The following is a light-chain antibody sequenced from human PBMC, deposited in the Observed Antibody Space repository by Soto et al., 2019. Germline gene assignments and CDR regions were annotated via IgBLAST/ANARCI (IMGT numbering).Light chain of an antibody. V-gene: IGLV7-46*01. J-gene: IGLJ2*01. CDR2: DTS. CDR1: TGTLTSGHF. CDR3: LLYDSGARV. Sequence: QAVVTQEPSLPVSPGGTVTLPCGSRTGTLTSGHFPYWFQQRPGQAPRSLIFDTSNKHSWTPARFSGSLLGGKAALTLSGAQPDDEADYYCLLYDSGARVFGGGTLLTVL.